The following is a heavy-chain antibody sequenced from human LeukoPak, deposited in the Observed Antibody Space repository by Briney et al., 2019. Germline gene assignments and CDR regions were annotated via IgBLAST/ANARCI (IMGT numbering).Heavy chain of an antibody. Sequence: ASVKVSCKASGYTFSGYHIHWVRQAPGQGLEWMGWINPNSGGTNYAQKFQGRVTMTRDTSISTAYMELSRLRSDDTAVYFCARLRSSSPSRYFDYWGQGTLVTVSS. CDR2: INPNSGGT. D-gene: IGHD6-13*01. V-gene: IGHV1-2*02. CDR1: GYTFSGYH. CDR3: ARLRSSSPSRYFDY. J-gene: IGHJ4*02.